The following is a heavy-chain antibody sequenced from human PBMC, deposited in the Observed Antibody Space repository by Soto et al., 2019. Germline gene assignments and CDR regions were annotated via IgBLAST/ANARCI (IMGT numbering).Heavy chain of an antibody. V-gene: IGHV1-8*01. CDR1: GYTFSSYD. Sequence: ASVKVSCKASGYTFSSYDINWVRQATGQGLEWMGWMNPNSGNTGYAQKFQGRVTMTRNTSISTAYMELSSLRSEDTAVYYCARVYSGYDYYYYYYMDVWGKGTTVTVSS. J-gene: IGHJ6*03. D-gene: IGHD5-12*01. CDR3: ARVYSGYDYYYYYYMDV. CDR2: MNPNSGNT.